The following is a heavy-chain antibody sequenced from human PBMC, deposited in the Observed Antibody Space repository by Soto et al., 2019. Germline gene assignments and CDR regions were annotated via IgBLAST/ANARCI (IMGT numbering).Heavy chain of an antibody. CDR2: INHSGST. CDR3: ARTSRFDC. D-gene: IGHD6-6*01. CDR1: CGSFSSYY. Sequence: QVQLQQWGAGLLKPSETLSLTCAVYCGSFSSYYWSWIGQPPGKGLEWIGEINHSGSTNYNPSLKSQVTMSVDTSKNQFSLKLSSVTAADTAVYYCARTSRFDCWGQGTLVTVSS. V-gene: IGHV4-34*01. J-gene: IGHJ4*02.